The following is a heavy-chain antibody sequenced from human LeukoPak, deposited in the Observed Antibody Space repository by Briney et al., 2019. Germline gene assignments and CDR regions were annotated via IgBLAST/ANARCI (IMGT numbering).Heavy chain of an antibody. D-gene: IGHD2-2*01. V-gene: IGHV1-18*01. CDR1: GYTFTNYG. CDR3: ARAGPADHRSYFDY. CDR2: ISAYNGNT. Sequence: ASVKVFCKASGYTFTNYGISWVRQAPGQGLEWMGWISAYNGNTNYAQKLQGRVTMTTDTSTSTAYMELRSLRSDDTAVYYCARAGPADHRSYFDYWGQGTLVTVSS. J-gene: IGHJ4*02.